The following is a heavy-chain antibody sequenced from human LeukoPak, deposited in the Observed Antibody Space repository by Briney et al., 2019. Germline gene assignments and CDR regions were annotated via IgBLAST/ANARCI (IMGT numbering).Heavy chain of an antibody. CDR3: ARGRQQRRSNYFDY. CDR2: ISSSSSYI. CDR1: GFTFSSYS. Sequence: GGSLRLSCAASGFTFSSYSMNWVRQAPGKGLEWVSSISSSSSYIYYADSVKGRFTISRDNAKNSLYLQMNSLRAEDTAVYYCARGRQQRRSNYFDYWGQGTLVTVSS. D-gene: IGHD6-13*01. J-gene: IGHJ4*02. V-gene: IGHV3-21*04.